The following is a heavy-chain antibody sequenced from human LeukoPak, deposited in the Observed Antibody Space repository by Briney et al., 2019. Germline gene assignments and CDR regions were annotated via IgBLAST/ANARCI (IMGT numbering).Heavy chain of an antibody. V-gene: IGHV3-30*04. CDR1: GFTFSSYA. Sequence: PGGSLRLSCAASGFTFSSYAMHWVRQAPGKGLEWVAVISYDGSNKYYADSVKGRFTISRDNSKSTLYLQMNSLRAEDTAVYYCARDSANYYDSSGYHVTWGQGTLVTVSS. CDR2: ISYDGSNK. CDR3: ARDSANYYDSSGYHVT. D-gene: IGHD3-22*01. J-gene: IGHJ5*02.